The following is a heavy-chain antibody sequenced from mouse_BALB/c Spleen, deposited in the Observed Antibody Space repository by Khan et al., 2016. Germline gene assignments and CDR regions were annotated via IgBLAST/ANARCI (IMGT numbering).Heavy chain of an antibody. CDR2: ISYSGST. V-gene: IGHV3-2*02. J-gene: IGHJ4*01. D-gene: IGHD1-2*01. Sequence: EVQLQESGPGLVKPSQSLSLTCTVTGYSITSDYAWNWFRQFPGNKLEWMGYISYSGSTSYYPSLKSRISITRDTSRNQFFLQLNSVTTEDTATYYCARTPTAYYAMDYWGQGTSVTGSS. CDR1: GYSITSDYA. CDR3: ARTPTAYYAMDY.